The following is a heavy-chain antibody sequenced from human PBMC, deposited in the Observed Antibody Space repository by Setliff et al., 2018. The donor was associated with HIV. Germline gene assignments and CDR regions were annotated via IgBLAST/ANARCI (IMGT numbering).Heavy chain of an antibody. V-gene: IGHV1-8*03. J-gene: IGHJ6*03. Sequence: ASVKVSCKASGYTFTEYDINWVRQATGQGLEWMGWMNPNSGNAEYAQRFQGRVTLTRNTSISTAYMELSSLTSEDTAVYFCARSRYQLLYDMDVWGKGTTVTVSS. CDR2: MNPNSGNA. D-gene: IGHD2-2*02. CDR3: ARSRYQLLYDMDV. CDR1: GYTFTEYD.